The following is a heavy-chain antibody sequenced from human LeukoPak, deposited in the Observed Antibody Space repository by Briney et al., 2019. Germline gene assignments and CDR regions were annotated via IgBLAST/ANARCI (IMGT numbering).Heavy chain of an antibody. Sequence: GGSLRLSCEAPGFIFSSYGMHWVRQAPGKGLEWVAYIQYDGSNKQYADSVKGRFTISRDSSKNTLYLQMNSLRAEDTAVYYCARVEASGYDYGAFDYWGQGTLVTVSS. CDR2: IQYDGSNK. CDR1: GFIFSSYG. V-gene: IGHV3-30*02. J-gene: IGHJ4*02. D-gene: IGHD5-12*01. CDR3: ARVEASGYDYGAFDY.